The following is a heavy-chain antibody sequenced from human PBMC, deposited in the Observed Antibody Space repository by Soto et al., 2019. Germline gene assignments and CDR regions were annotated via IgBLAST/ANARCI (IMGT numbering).Heavy chain of an antibody. J-gene: IGHJ5*02. Sequence: SQTRALTCAISGDSVSSYSAALNWIRQSPSGGLEWLGRTYYRSRFFSDYAESVKSRIIINPDTSKNQFSLQLKSVTPEDTAVYYCVRDRYSSSGWFDPWGQGTPVTVSS. D-gene: IGHD3-10*01. CDR1: GDSVSSYSAA. V-gene: IGHV6-1*01. CDR3: VRDRYSSSGWFDP. CDR2: TYYRSRFFS.